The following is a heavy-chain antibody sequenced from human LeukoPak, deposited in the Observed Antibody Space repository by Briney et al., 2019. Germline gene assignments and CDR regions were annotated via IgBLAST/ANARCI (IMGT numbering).Heavy chain of an antibody. CDR2: ISSSGSTI. V-gene: IGHV3-11*04. J-gene: IGHJ3*02. Sequence: GGSLRLSCAASGFTFSDYYMSWIRQAPGKGLEWVSYISSSGSTIYYADSVKGRFTISRDNAKNSLYLQMNSLRAEDTAVYYCARDYYDSSGYYYPDAFDIWGQGTMVTVSS. D-gene: IGHD3-22*01. CDR1: GFTFSDYY. CDR3: ARDYYDSSGYYYPDAFDI.